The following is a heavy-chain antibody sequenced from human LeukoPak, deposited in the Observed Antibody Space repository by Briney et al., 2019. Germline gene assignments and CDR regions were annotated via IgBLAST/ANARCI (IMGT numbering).Heavy chain of an antibody. CDR2: IWYDGSNK. Sequence: GGSLRLSCAASGVTFSSYGWRWVRQAPGKGLEWVAVIWYDGSNKYYADSVKGRFTISRDNSKNTLYLQMNSLRAEDTAVYYCARPYYDSSGYYYWANASDIWGEGTMVTVSS. D-gene: IGHD3-22*01. CDR3: ARPYYDSSGYYYWANASDI. J-gene: IGHJ3*02. V-gene: IGHV3-33*01. CDR1: GVTFSSYG.